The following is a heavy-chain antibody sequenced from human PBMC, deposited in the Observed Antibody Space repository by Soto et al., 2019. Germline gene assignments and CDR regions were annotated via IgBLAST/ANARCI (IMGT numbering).Heavy chain of an antibody. D-gene: IGHD3-9*01. CDR3: ASGRGYDILTGYYPYFDY. Sequence: EVQLVESGGGLAQPGRSLRLSCAASGFTFDDYAMHWVRQAPGKGLEWISGISWNSDSIGYADSVKGRFTISRDNANKSLYLQMNSLRAEDTALYYCASGRGYDILTGYYPYFDYWGQGTLVTVSS. CDR1: GFTFDDYA. V-gene: IGHV3-9*01. J-gene: IGHJ4*02. CDR2: ISWNSDSI.